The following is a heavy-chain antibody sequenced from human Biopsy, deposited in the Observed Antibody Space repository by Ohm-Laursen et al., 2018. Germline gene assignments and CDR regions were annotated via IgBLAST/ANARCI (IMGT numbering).Heavy chain of an antibody. Sequence: SQTLSLTCTVSGGSISNNNYYWGWPRQPPGKGLEWIGSIFYRGSTHYKPSLKSRVNISVDTSKNQFSLKLNSVTAADTAVYYCARDYDTSGYYYVSWGQGTLVTVSS. D-gene: IGHD3-22*01. V-gene: IGHV4-39*01. CDR1: GGSISNNNYY. CDR2: IFYRGST. J-gene: IGHJ5*02. CDR3: ARDYDTSGYYYVS.